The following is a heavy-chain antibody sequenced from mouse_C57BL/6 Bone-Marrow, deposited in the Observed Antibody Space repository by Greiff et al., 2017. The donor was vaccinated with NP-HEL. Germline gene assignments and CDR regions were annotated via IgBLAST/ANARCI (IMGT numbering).Heavy chain of an antibody. CDR2: IYPRSGNT. J-gene: IGHJ2*01. Sequence: QVQLKQSGAELARPGASVKLSCKASGYTFTSYGISWVKQRTGQGLEWIGEIYPRSGNTYYNEKFKGKVTLTVDKSSSTAYMELRRLTSEHSALYFGERGGVTTGYFDYWGQGTTLTVSS. D-gene: IGHD2-1*01. V-gene: IGHV1-81*01. CDR3: ERGGVTTGYFDY. CDR1: GYTFTSYG.